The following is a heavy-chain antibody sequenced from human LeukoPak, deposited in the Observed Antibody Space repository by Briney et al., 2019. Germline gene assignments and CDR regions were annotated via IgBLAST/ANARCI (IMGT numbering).Heavy chain of an antibody. CDR3: ARWDASGYGYSDY. CDR1: GFTFSSYS. J-gene: IGHJ4*02. D-gene: IGHD3-22*01. Sequence: GGSLRLSCAASGFTFSSYSMNWVRQAPGKGLEWVSVIYSGGSTYYADSVKGRFTISRDNSKNTLYLQMNSLRAEGTAVYYCARWDASGYGYSDYWGQGTLVTVSS. CDR2: IYSGGST. V-gene: IGHV3-66*01.